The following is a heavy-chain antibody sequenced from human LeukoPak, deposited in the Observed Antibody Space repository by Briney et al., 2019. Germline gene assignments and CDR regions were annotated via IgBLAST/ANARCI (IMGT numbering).Heavy chain of an antibody. Sequence: GASVKVSCKASGYTFTNYGLSWVRQAPGQGLEWMGWISGYNGNTKYVQKLQGRVTMTRDTSTTTAYMELRSLRSDDTAVYYCARAWDTSSSWYGSFDYWGQGTLVTVSS. V-gene: IGHV1-18*01. CDR3: ARAWDTSSSWYGSFDY. CDR2: ISGYNGNT. CDR1: GYTFTNYG. D-gene: IGHD6-13*01. J-gene: IGHJ4*02.